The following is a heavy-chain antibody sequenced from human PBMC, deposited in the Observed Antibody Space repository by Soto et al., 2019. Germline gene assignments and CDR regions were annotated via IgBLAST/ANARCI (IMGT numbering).Heavy chain of an antibody. CDR1: GYTFTSYG. CDR2: ISSYNGNT. J-gene: IGHJ4*02. CDR3: ASEYYYGSGAWY. V-gene: IGHV1-18*01. D-gene: IGHD3-10*01. Sequence: QVQLVQSGAEVKKPGASVKVSCKASGYTFTSYGVSWVRQAPGQGLQRMGWISSYNGNTNYAQKLQGRVTMTMDTSTSTAYVELRSLRSDVTAVYYCASEYYYGSGAWYWGQGTLVNVSS.